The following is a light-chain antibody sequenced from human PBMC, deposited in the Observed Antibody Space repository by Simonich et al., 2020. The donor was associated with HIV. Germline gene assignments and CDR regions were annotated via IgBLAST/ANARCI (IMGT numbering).Light chain of an antibody. J-gene: IGKJ3*01. Sequence: DIVMTQSPDSLAVSLGERATINCKSSQSVLYSSNNKNYLAWYQQQPGQPPKLLIYWASAREFGVPDRFSGSGSGTDFTLTISSLQAEDVAVYYCQQYFTTPPTFGPGTKVDIK. CDR2: WAS. CDR1: QSVLYSSNNKNY. V-gene: IGKV4-1*01. CDR3: QQYFTTPPT.